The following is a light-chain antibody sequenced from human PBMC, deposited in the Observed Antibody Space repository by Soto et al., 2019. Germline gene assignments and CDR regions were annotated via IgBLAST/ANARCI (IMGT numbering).Light chain of an antibody. CDR2: EVT. V-gene: IGLV2-14*01. Sequence: QSALTQPASVSGSPGQSITISCTGTSSDVGGHNYVSWFQQHPGQAPKLLIYEVTTRPSGVSTRFPGSKSGNTASLTISGLQAEDEVDYHCSSYSSSGTLLVFGTGTKVTVL. CDR1: SSDVGGHNY. J-gene: IGLJ1*01. CDR3: SSYSSSGTLLV.